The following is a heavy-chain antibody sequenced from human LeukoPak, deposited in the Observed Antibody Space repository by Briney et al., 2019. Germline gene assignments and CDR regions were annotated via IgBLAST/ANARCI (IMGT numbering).Heavy chain of an antibody. V-gene: IGHV4-59*01. D-gene: IGHD3-3*01. CDR1: GGSISSKN. CDR3: ARDRERVRWFDP. Sequence: SGTLSLTCAVSGGSISSKNWWSWIRQPPGKGLEWIGYIYYSGSTDYNPSLKSRVTISVDTSKNQFSLKLSSVTAADTAVYYCARDRERVRWFDPWGQGTLVTVSS. CDR2: IYYSGST. J-gene: IGHJ5*02.